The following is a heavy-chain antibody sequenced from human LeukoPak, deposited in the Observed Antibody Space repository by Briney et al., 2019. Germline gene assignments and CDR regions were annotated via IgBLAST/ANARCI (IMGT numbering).Heavy chain of an antibody. CDR3: ARGRYYDFWSGSYTGGYYYMDV. J-gene: IGHJ6*03. CDR2: IFSSGST. D-gene: IGHD3-3*01. V-gene: IGHV4-59*01. Sequence: SETLSLTCTVSGDSNSNCYWIWIRQPPGKGLELIGYIFSSGSTNNSPSLKSRVSISVDASRKRYFLDLKSVTAADTAVYFCARGRYYDFWSGSYTGGYYYMDVWGKGTTVIVS. CDR1: GDSNSNCY.